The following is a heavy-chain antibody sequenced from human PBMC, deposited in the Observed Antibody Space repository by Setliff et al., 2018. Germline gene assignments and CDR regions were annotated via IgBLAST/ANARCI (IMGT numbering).Heavy chain of an antibody. V-gene: IGHV4-61*01. J-gene: IGHJ2*01. CDR1: SLSVSSGYY. Sequence: PSETLSLTCAVSSLSVSSGYYWSWIRQPPGKGLEWIGYIYYTGSTKYNPSLWSRLTMSIDTSKKQFSLRLTSVSAADTAVYYCARLRKSTPHWYFDLWGRGTLVTVSS. CDR3: ARLRKSTPHWYFDL. CDR2: IYYTGST.